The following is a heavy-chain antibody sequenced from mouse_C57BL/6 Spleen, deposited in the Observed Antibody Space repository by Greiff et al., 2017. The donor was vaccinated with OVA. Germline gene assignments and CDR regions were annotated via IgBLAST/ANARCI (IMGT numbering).Heavy chain of an antibody. D-gene: IGHD4-1*02. Sequence: VQLQQSGAELVKPGASVKISCKASGYAFSSYWMNWVKQRPGKGLEWIGQIYPGDGDTNYNGKFKGKATLTADKSSSTAYMQLSSLTSEDSAVYFCARSEPPTAWFAYWGQGTLVTVSA. J-gene: IGHJ3*01. CDR2: IYPGDGDT. CDR1: GYAFSSYW. V-gene: IGHV1-80*01. CDR3: ARSEPPTAWFAY.